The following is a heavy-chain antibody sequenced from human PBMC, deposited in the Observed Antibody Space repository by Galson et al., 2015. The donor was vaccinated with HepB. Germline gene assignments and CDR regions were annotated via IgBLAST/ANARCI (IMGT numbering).Heavy chain of an antibody. CDR3: ARLAASDYCDHAHFAY. CDR1: GFTFSDYY. Sequence: SLRLSCAASGFTFSDYYMSWIRQAPGKGLEWVSYISSSAIYTNYADSVKGRFTISRDNAKNSLHIQMNSLRAEDTAVYYCARLAASDYCDHAHFAYWGQGTLVTVSS. D-gene: IGHD4-17*01. CDR2: ISSSAIYT. V-gene: IGHV3-11*06. J-gene: IGHJ4*02.